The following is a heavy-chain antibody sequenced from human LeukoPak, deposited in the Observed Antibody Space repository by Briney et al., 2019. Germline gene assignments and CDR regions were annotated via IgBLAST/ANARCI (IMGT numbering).Heavy chain of an antibody. V-gene: IGHV3-23*01. CDR2: ISGSTGST. J-gene: IGHJ4*02. CDR3: ANQPERYCSGGSCLPSTG. D-gene: IGHD2-15*01. Sequence: GGSLRLSCAASGFTFSNYAMNWVRQTPGKGLEWVSLISGSTGSTYYADSVKGRFSISRDNSKNTVYLQMNSLRVEDTAVYYCANQPERYCSGGSCLPSTGWGQGTLVTVSS. CDR1: GFTFSNYA.